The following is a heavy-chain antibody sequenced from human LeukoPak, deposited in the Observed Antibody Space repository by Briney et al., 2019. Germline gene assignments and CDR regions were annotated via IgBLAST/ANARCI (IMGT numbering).Heavy chain of an antibody. D-gene: IGHD4-17*01. J-gene: IGHJ6*02. CDR3: AKGDYGDYYYYGMDV. Sequence: GGSLRLSCAASGFTFSSYAMSWVRQAPGKGLEWVSAISGSGGSTYYADSVKGRFTISRDNSKNTLYLQMNSLRAEDTAVYYCAKGDYGDYYYYGMDVWGQGTTVTVYS. CDR1: GFTFSSYA. V-gene: IGHV3-23*01. CDR2: ISGSGGST.